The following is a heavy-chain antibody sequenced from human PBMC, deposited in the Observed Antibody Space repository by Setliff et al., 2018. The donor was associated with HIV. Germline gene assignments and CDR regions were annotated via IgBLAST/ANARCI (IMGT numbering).Heavy chain of an antibody. CDR1: GGSISTSGTY. V-gene: IGHV4-31*03. D-gene: IGHD3-22*01. J-gene: IGHJ4*03. Sequence: SETLSLTCTVSGGSISTSGTYWSWIRQHPERGLEWIGYIHFSGGTYYNPSLPSLESRVTISVDTSKNQFSLMLKSVTAADTAVYFCARDLSGYTFDYWGHGTLVTAPQ. CDR2: IHFSGGT. CDR3: ARDLSGYTFDY.